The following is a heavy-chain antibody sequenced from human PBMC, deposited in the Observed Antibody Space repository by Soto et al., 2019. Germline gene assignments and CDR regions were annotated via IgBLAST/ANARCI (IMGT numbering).Heavy chain of an antibody. CDR1: GFSFSSYA. CDR3: AKGIPLVDWFDP. Sequence: WGSLRFSCATCGFSFSSYAMSWVRQAPGKGLEWVSAISGSGGSTYYADSVKGRFTISRDNSKNTLYLQMNSLRAEDTAVYYCAKGIPLVDWFDPWGQGTMVTVSS. CDR2: ISGSGGST. D-gene: IGHD6-13*01. V-gene: IGHV3-23*01. J-gene: IGHJ5*02.